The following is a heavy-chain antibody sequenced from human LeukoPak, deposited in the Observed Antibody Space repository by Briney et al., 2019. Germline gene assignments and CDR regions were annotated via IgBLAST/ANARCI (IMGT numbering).Heavy chain of an antibody. V-gene: IGHV5-51*01. D-gene: IGHD3-9*01. CDR1: GYSFTSYW. CDR2: IYPGDADT. CDR3: ARLTGGILTGYPDAFDI. J-gene: IGHJ3*02. Sequence: GESLKISCKGSGYSFTSYWSGWVRQMPGKGLEWMGIIYPGDADTRYSPSFQGQVTISADKSISTAYLQWSSLKASDTAMYYCARLTGGILTGYPDAFDIWGQGTMVTVSS.